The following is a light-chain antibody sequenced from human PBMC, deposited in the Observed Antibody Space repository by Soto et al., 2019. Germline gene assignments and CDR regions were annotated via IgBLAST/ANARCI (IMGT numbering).Light chain of an antibody. CDR2: GAS. Sequence: EVVLSQCSAILSKSQGGRATLSCRASQKIRNKYLAWYQQKPGQAPRLLIFGASTRATGIPDRFVGRGSGTDFTLTISCLEPEDFAVYSCQQYDLAVNFGPGTKVYIK. V-gene: IGKV3-20*01. J-gene: IGKJ3*01. CDR3: QQYDLAVN. CDR1: QKIRNKY.